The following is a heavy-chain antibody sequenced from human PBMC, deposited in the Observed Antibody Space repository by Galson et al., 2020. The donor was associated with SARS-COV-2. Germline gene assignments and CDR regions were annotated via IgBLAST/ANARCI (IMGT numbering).Heavy chain of an antibody. CDR1: GFTFSSYS. CDR2: ISSSSSTI. CDR3: ARDPGSVSFDY. V-gene: IGHV3-48*02. Sequence: GESLKISCAASGFTFSSYSMNWVRQAPGKGLEWVSYISSSSSTIYYADSVKGRFTISRDNAKNLLYLQMNSLRDEDTAVYYCARDPGSVSFDYWGQGTLVTVSS. J-gene: IGHJ4*02.